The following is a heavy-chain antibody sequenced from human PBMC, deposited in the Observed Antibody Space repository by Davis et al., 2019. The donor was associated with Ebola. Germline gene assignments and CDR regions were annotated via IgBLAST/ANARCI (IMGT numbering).Heavy chain of an antibody. CDR1: GYSFISYW. D-gene: IGHD2-2*01. J-gene: IGHJ3*02. CDR2: IYPGDSDT. V-gene: IGHV5-51*01. Sequence: GESLKISCKGFGYSFISYWIGWVRQMPGNGLEWMGIIYPGDSDTRYNPSFQGQVTISADKSITTAYLQWSSLEASDTAMYYCARVMVVVPAHNAFDIWGQGTMVTVSS. CDR3: ARVMVVVPAHNAFDI.